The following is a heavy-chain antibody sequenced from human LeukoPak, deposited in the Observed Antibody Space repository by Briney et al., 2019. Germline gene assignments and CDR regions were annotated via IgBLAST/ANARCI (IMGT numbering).Heavy chain of an antibody. J-gene: IGHJ5*02. CDR2: IYYSGST. CDR1: GGSISSSSYY. D-gene: IGHD1-26*01. V-gene: IGHV4-39*07. Sequence: SETLSLTCTVSGGSISSSSYYWGWIRQPPGKGLEWIGSIYYSGSTYYNPSLKSRVTISVDTSKNQFSLKLSSVTAADTAVNYCAGVHVAMERAHWFDPWGQGTLVTVSS. CDR3: AGVHVAMERAHWFDP.